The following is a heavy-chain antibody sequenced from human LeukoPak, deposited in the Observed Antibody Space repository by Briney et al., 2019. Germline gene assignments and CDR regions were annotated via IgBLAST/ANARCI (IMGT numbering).Heavy chain of an antibody. CDR2: IYYSGST. D-gene: IGHD6-19*01. CDR3: ARDSVAGTQGLDY. Sequence: SETLSLTCTVSGGSISSSSYYWGWIRQPPGKGLEWIGSIYYSGSTYYNPSLKSRVTISVDTSKNQFSLKLSSVTAADTAVYYCARDSVAGTQGLDYWGQGTLVTVSS. CDR1: GGSISSSSYY. V-gene: IGHV4-39*07. J-gene: IGHJ4*02.